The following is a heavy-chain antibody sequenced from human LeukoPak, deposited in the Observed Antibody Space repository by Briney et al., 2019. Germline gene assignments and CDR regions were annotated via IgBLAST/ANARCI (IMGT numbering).Heavy chain of an antibody. J-gene: IGHJ5*02. CDR3: ARDRKDYGDLNWFDP. D-gene: IGHD4-17*01. Sequence: GRSLRLSCAASGFTFSSYAMHWVRQASGKGLEWVAVISYDGSNKYYADSVKGRFTISRDNSKNTLYLQMNSLRAEDTAVYYCARDRKDYGDLNWFDPWGQGTLVTVSS. CDR2: ISYDGSNK. V-gene: IGHV3-30-3*01. CDR1: GFTFSSYA.